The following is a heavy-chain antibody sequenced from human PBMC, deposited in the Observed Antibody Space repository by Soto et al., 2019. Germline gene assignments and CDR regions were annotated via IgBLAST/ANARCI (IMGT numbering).Heavy chain of an antibody. Sequence: QVQLVESGGGVVQPGRSLRLSCAASGFTFSSYGMHWVRQAPGKGLEWVAVISYDGSNKYYADSVKGRFTISRDNSKNTLYLQMNSLRAEDTAVYYCAKNYGAGGGSSPRAYYFDYWGQGTLVTVSS. D-gene: IGHD6-6*01. J-gene: IGHJ4*02. CDR2: ISYDGSNK. CDR3: AKNYGAGGGSSPRAYYFDY. V-gene: IGHV3-30*18. CDR1: GFTFSSYG.